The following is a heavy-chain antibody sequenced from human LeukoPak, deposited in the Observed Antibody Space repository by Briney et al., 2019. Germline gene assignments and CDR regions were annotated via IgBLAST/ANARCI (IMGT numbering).Heavy chain of an antibody. CDR3: ARAMKEYSGYDSKNPWFDP. CDR1: GFTFSSYA. V-gene: IGHV3-66*01. J-gene: IGHJ5*02. CDR2: IYSGGST. Sequence: PGGSLRLSCAASGFTFSSYAMSWVRQAPGKGLEWVSVIYSGGSTYYADSVKGRFTISRDSSKNTLYLQMNSLRAEDTAVYYCARAMKEYSGYDSKNPWFDPWGQGTLVTVSS. D-gene: IGHD5-12*01.